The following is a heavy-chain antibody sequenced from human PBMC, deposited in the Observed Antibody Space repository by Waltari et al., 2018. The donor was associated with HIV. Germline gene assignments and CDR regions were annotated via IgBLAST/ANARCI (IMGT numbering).Heavy chain of an antibody. CDR3: ARVFCSGGSCYGDGRYGMDV. D-gene: IGHD2-15*01. J-gene: IGHJ6*02. V-gene: IGHV4-61*02. CDR2: IYPSGST. Sequence: QVQLQESGPGLVKPLQTLSLTCTVSGGSISSGSYYWNWIRQPAGKGLERIGRIYPSGSTIYNPSLMSRVTISVDTSQSQFSLKLISVTSADTAVYYCARVFCSGGSCYGDGRYGMDVWGQGTTVTVSS. CDR1: GGSISSGSYY.